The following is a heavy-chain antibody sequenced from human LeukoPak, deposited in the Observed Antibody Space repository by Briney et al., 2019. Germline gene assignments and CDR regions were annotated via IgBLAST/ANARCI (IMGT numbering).Heavy chain of an antibody. CDR2: IYYSGST. CDR1: GGSISSYY. CDR3: ARDLGSSGWYNFDY. Sequence: SETLSLTCTVSGGSISSYYWSWIRQPPGKGLEWIGYIYYSGSTNYNPSLKSRVTISVDTSKNQFSLKLSSVTAADTAVYYCARDLGSSGWYNFDYWGQGTLVTVSS. V-gene: IGHV4-59*01. J-gene: IGHJ4*02. D-gene: IGHD6-19*01.